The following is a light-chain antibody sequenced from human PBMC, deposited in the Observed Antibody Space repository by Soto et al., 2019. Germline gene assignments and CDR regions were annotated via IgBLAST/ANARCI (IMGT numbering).Light chain of an antibody. Sequence: EIVLTQSPGTLSLSPGERATLSCRAIQSVSSNYLAWYQQKPGQAPKVLIYRASIRATGIPDRFSGSGSGTEFTLTISSLQSEDFAVYYCQQYNNWPPWTFGQGTKVDNK. J-gene: IGKJ1*01. V-gene: IGKV3D-15*01. CDR2: RAS. CDR3: QQYNNWPPWT. CDR1: QSVSSN.